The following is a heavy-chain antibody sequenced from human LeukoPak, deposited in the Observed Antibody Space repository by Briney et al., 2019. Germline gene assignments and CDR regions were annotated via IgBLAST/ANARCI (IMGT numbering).Heavy chain of an antibody. J-gene: IGHJ4*02. Sequence: SETLSLTCTVSGDSISSGSYYWSWIRQPAGKGLEWIGRIYTSGSTNYNPSLKSRVTISVDTSKNQFSLKLSSVTAADTAVYYCARDSAVGATGWGQGTLVTVSS. CDR3: ARDSAVGATG. CDR2: IYTSGST. D-gene: IGHD1-26*01. CDR1: GDSISSGSYY. V-gene: IGHV4-61*02.